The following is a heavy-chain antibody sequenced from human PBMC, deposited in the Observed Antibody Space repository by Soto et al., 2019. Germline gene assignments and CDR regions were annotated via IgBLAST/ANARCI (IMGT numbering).Heavy chain of an antibody. CDR3: ARTYIAASRPTASDF. V-gene: IGHV1-69*01. Sequence: QVQLVQSGAEVRKPGSSVKVSCKASGDTFMYYAFTWVRQAPGQGLEWVGQAIPVFGTTNHAQKFQGRVTFTADESTRTAYMELSSLRFEDTAVYFCARTYIAASRPTASDFWGQGTMVSVSS. D-gene: IGHD6-13*01. CDR2: AIPVFGTT. CDR1: GDTFMYYA. J-gene: IGHJ3*01.